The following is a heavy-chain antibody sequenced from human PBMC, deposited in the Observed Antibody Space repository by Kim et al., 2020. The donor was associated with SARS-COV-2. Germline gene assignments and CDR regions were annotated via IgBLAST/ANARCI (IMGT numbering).Heavy chain of an antibody. V-gene: IGHV3-23*01. CDR3: AKDLGYGGNLGYFDL. CDR2: ISGSGGST. J-gene: IGHJ2*01. Sequence: GGSLRLSCAASGFTFSSSAMSWVRQAPGKGLEWVSAISGSGGSTSYADSVKGRFTISRDNSKNTLYLQMNSLRAEDTAVYYCAKDLGYGGNLGYFDLWGRGTLVTVSS. D-gene: IGHD4-17*01. CDR1: GFTFSSSA.